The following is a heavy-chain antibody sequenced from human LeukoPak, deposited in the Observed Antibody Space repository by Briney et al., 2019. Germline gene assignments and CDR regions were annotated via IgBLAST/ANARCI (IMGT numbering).Heavy chain of an antibody. V-gene: IGHV1-18*01. Sequence: GASVKVSCKASGYTFTSYGISWVRQAPGQGLEWMGWVSAYNGSTNYAQKLQGRVTMTTDTSTSTAHMELRSLRSNDTAVYYCARDDAWQQPHDYWGQGTLVTVSS. D-gene: IGHD6-13*01. CDR3: ARDDAWQQPHDY. J-gene: IGHJ4*02. CDR2: VSAYNGST. CDR1: GYTFTSYG.